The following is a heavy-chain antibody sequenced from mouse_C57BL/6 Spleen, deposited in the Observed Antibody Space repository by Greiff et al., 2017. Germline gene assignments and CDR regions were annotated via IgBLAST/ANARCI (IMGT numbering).Heavy chain of an antibody. CDR2: INPGDGDT. D-gene: IGHD6-2*01. J-gene: IGHJ3*01. V-gene: IGHV1-82*01. CDR1: GYAFSSSW. CDR3: AREIISEGFAY. Sequence: QVQLQQSGPELVKPGASVTLSCKASGYAFSSSWMNWVKQRPGKGLEWIGRINPGDGDTNYTGKLKGKATLTADKSSSTAYMQLSSLTSEDSAVYFCAREIISEGFAYWGQGTLVTVSA.